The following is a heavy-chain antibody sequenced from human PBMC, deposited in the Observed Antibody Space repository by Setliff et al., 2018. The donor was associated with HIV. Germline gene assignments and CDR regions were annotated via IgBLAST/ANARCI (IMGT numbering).Heavy chain of an antibody. Sequence: ASVKVSCKASGFSFSRHYIHWVRQAPGQGLEWMGMINPSDGIPSYAQKFQGRVVVTRDTSRSTVYMELSSLRSEDTTVYFCTRAFPPMIPAAFDIWGLGTLVT. V-gene: IGHV1-46*01. J-gene: IGHJ3*02. CDR3: TRAFPPMIPAAFDI. CDR2: INPSDGIP. CDR1: GFSFSRHY. D-gene: IGHD3-22*01.